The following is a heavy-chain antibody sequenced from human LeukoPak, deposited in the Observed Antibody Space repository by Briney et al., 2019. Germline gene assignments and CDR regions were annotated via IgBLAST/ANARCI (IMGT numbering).Heavy chain of an antibody. CDR1: GGSITSYY. CDR3: ARLACPSSGWSIFDY. J-gene: IGHJ4*02. V-gene: IGHV4-59*08. Sequence: SETLSLTCTVSGGSITSYYWSWIRQPPGKGLEWIGFTYDSGDTTSNPSLKSRVTISVDTSKKYFSLKLSYVTAADTAVYYCARLACPSSGWSIFDYWGQGTLVTVAS. D-gene: IGHD6-19*01. CDR2: TYDSGDT.